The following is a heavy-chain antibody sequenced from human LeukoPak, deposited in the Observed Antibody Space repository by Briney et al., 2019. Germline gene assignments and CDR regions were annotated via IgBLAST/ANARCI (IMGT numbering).Heavy chain of an antibody. V-gene: IGHV3-30*02. CDR1: GFTFSSCA. Sequence: PGGSLRLSCAASGFTFSSCAMHWVRQAPGKGLECVAYIGYDGNNKYYADSVKGRFTISRDNSKNTLYLQMNSLTTEDTAVYYCVKDFWLDYGDWGGQGTLVTVSS. CDR3: VKDFWLDYGDW. J-gene: IGHJ4*02. CDR2: IGYDGNNK. D-gene: IGHD4-17*01.